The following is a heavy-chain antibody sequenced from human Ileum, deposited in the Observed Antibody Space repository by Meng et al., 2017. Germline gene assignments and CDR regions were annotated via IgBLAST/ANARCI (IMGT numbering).Heavy chain of an antibody. D-gene: IGHD4-23*01. CDR2: IHHSGSN. CDR1: GGSISSTYW. CDR3: ARIDYGGNGIEKYYFDY. Sequence: QVQLQEAGPGLGKPSQTPSLPCTVSGGSISSTYWWTWVRQSAGKGLEWIGEIHHSGSNNYNPSLKSRVTISVDKSKNQFSLNLRSVTAADTAVYYCARIDYGGNGIEKYYFDYWGQGTLVTVSS. V-gene: IGHV4-4*02. J-gene: IGHJ4*02.